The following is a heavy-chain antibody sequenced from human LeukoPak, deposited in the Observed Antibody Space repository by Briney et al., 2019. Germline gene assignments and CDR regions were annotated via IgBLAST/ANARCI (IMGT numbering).Heavy chain of an antibody. D-gene: IGHD6-6*01. V-gene: IGHV3-48*03. CDR3: AKEVRYSSSWRESDY. CDR2: ISSSGSTI. J-gene: IGHJ4*02. Sequence: PGGSLGLSCAASGFTFSSYEMNWVRQAPGKGLEWVSYISSSGSTIYYADSVKGRFTISRDNSKNTLYLQMNSLRAEDTAVYYCAKEVRYSSSWRESDYWGQGTLVTVSS. CDR1: GFTFSSYE.